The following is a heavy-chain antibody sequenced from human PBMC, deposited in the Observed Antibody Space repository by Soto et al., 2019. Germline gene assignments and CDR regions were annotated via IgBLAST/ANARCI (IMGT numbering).Heavy chain of an antibody. CDR3: TRHWLATREFGY. Sequence: GGSLRLSCAASGFTFSSYSMNWVRQAPGKGLEWVSSISSSSGHIYYADSLKGRFTISRDNAKNSLYLQMNSLRAEDTAVYYCTRHWLATREFGYWGQGTLVTVSS. CDR2: ISSSSGHI. J-gene: IGHJ4*02. CDR1: GFTFSSYS. D-gene: IGHD1-26*01. V-gene: IGHV3-21*01.